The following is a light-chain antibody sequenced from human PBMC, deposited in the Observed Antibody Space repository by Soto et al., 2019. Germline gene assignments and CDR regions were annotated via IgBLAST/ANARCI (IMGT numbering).Light chain of an antibody. V-gene: IGLV2-14*03. CDR1: SSDVGGYNY. Sequence: QSVLTQPASVSGSPGQSITISCTGTSSDVGGYNYVSWYQQHPGKAPKFMIYDVSSRPSGVSNRFSGSKSGNTASLTISGLQADDEADYYCSSYTSSGTLFGTGTKVTVL. CDR2: DVS. CDR3: SSYTSSGTL. J-gene: IGLJ1*01.